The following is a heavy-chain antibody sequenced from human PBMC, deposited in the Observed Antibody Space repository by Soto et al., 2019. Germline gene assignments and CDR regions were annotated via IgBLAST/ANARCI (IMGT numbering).Heavy chain of an antibody. D-gene: IGHD1-26*01. J-gene: IGHJ5*02. CDR3: ARHEALWELLWWFDP. CDR2: IYYSGST. V-gene: IGHV4-39*01. CDR1: GGSISSSSYY. Sequence: SETLSLTCTVSGGSISSSSYYWGWIRQPPGKGLEWIGSIYYSGSTYYNPSLKSRVTISVDTSKNQFSLKLSSVTAADTAVYYCARHEALWELLWWFDPWGQGTLVTVSS.